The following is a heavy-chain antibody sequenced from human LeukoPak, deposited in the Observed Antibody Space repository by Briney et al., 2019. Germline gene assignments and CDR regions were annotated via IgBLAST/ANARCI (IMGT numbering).Heavy chain of an antibody. CDR2: IRDDGSNK. Sequence: HPGGSLRLSCAASGFIFSNYGMQWVRQAPGKGLEWVAFIRDDGSNKYYADSVKGRLTICRDNSMNTLYLQMNSQRAEDTGVYYCAKVIIGSFSSTSSFDYGAREPWSPSPQ. CDR3: AKVIIGSFSSTSSFDY. J-gene: IGHJ4*02. CDR1: GFIFSNYG. V-gene: IGHV3-30*02. D-gene: IGHD2-2*01.